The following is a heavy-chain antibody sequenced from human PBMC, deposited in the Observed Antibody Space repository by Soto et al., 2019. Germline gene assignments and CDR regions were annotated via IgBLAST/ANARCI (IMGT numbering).Heavy chain of an antibody. J-gene: IGHJ6*02. D-gene: IGHD6-6*01. V-gene: IGHV1-69*06. CDR1: GGTFTSYA. CDR2: IIPIFGTA. CDR3: AQRGSSSYYYNYGTDV. Sequence: QVQLVQSGAEVKKPGSSVKVSCKASGGTFTSYAFSWVRQAPGEGLEWMGTIIPIFGTANYAQKFQGRVTITADKSTSTAYMELSSLRSEDTAVYYCAQRGSSSYYYNYGTDVWGQGTTGTVFS.